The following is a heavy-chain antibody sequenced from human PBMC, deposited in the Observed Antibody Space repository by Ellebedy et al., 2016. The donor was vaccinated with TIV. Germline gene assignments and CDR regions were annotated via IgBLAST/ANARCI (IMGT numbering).Heavy chain of an antibody. D-gene: IGHD3-3*01. J-gene: IGHJ6*03. CDR1: GGSISSYY. CDR2: IYYSGST. CDR3: ARHFPDSSGLEDFNYYYYMDV. V-gene: IGHV4-59*08. Sequence: SETLSLTCTVSGGSISSYYWSWIRQPPGKGLEWIGYIYYSGSTNYNPSLKSRVTISVDTSKNQLSLKLRSVTAADTAVYFCARHFPDSSGLEDFNYYYYMDVWGKGTTVTVSS.